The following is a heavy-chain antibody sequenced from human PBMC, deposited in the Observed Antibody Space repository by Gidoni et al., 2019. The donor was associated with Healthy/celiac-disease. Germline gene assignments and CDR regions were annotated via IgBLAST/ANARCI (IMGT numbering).Heavy chain of an antibody. D-gene: IGHD3-3*01. V-gene: IGHV3-7*01. CDR1: GFTFGSYW. CDR2: IKQDGSEQ. CDR3: ARDGGNFWSGYWSYYFDF. J-gene: IGHJ4*02. Sequence: EVQLVESGGGLVQPGGSLRLSCAASGFTFGSYWMSGVRQAPGKGLEWVANIKQDGSEQYFVDSVKGRFTISRENAKNSLYLQMDSLRAEDTAVYYCARDGGNFWSGYWSYYFDFWGQGTLVTVSS.